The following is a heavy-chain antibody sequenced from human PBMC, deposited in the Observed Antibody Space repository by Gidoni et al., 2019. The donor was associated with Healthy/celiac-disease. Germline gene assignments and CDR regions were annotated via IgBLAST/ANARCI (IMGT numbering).Heavy chain of an antibody. D-gene: IGHD3-10*01. CDR3: TSVGSGSYYPSVAVDY. CDR2: IRSKAYGGTT. J-gene: IGHJ4*02. V-gene: IGHV3-49*05. Sequence: EVQLVESGGGLVKPGRSLRLSCTASGFTFGDYAMSWFRQAPGKGLEWVGFIRSKAYGGTTEYAASVKGRFTISRDDSKSIAYLQMNSLKTEDTAVYYCTSVGSGSYYPSVAVDYWGQGTLVTVSS. CDR1: GFTFGDYA.